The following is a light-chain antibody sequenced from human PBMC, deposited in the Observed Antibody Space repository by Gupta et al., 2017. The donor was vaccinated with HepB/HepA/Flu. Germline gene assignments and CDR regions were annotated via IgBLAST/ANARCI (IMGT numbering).Light chain of an antibody. V-gene: IGKV1-39*01. CDR3: QQSYRTPST. CDR2: VAS. CDR1: QSISTY. Sequence: DIQMTQSPSSLSASVGDRVTITCRASQSISTYLNWYQQRPGKAPNLLIYVASSLQSGVPSRFSGSGSGTDFTLTISSLQPEDFATYYCQQSYRTPSTFGQGTKVESK. J-gene: IGKJ1*01.